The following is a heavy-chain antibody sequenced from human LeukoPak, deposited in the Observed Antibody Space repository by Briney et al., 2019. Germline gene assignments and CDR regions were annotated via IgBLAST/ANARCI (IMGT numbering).Heavy chain of an antibody. J-gene: IGHJ5*02. Sequence: SQTLSLTCAVSGGSISSGGYSWSWIRQPPGKGLEWIGEGSDVGGTKYNPSLKSRVTISADTSKNQFSLKLSSVTAADTAVYYCAQNGQSGFSFDPWGQGTLVTVSS. D-gene: IGHD2-8*01. V-gene: IGHV4-30-2*01. CDR3: AQNGQSGFSFDP. CDR2: GSDVGGT. CDR1: GGSISSGGYS.